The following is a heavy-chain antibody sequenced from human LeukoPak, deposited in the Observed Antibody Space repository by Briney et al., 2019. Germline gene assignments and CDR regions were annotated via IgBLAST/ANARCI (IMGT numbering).Heavy chain of an antibody. CDR3: AREAVRGDFDY. Sequence: GGALRLSCAASGFTFSSYAMHWVRQAPGKGLEYVSAISSNGGSTYYANSVKGRFTISRDNSKNTLYLQMGSLRADDMAVYYCAREAVRGDFDYWGQGTLVTVSS. D-gene: IGHD1-26*01. CDR1: GFTFSSYA. CDR2: ISSNGGST. J-gene: IGHJ4*02. V-gene: IGHV3-64*01.